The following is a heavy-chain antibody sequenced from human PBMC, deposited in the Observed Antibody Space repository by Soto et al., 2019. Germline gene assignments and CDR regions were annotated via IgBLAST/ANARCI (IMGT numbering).Heavy chain of an antibody. V-gene: IGHV1-46*04. D-gene: IGHD2-15*01. CDR1: GYTFTSYY. J-gene: IGHJ4*02. Sequence: QVQLVQSGAEVKKPGASVKVSCKASGYTFTSYYMHWVRQAPGQGLEWMGIINPSGGSTSYAQKLQGRVNKRRETCTSAVEMGLGGPRSEDAAVYDCARDYGGNAIRRFDDWGEGTLVTVSA. CDR2: INPSGGST. CDR3: ARDYGGNAIRRFDD.